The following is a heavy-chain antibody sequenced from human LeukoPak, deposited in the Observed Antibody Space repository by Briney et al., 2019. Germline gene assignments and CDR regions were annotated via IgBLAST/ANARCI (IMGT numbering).Heavy chain of an antibody. Sequence: GESLKISCKGSGYSFTSYWIGWVRQMPGKGLEWMGIIYPGDSDTRYSPSFQGQVTISADKSISTAYLQWSSLKASDTAMYYCARGSYGEDGYNHDNWFDPWGQGTLVTVSS. D-gene: IGHD5-24*01. CDR3: ARGSYGEDGYNHDNWFDP. CDR1: GYSFTSYW. V-gene: IGHV5-51*01. J-gene: IGHJ5*02. CDR2: IYPGDSDT.